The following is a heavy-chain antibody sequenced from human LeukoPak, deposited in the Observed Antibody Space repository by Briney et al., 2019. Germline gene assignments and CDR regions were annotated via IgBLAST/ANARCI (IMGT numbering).Heavy chain of an antibody. J-gene: IGHJ6*04. CDR2: INPNSGGT. V-gene: IGHV1-2*02. CDR1: GYTFTGYY. D-gene: IGHD6-13*01. CDR3: ARKYSSSWPSYYYYGMDV. Sequence: GASVKVSCKASGYTFTGYYMHWVRHAPGQGLEWMGWINPNSGGTNYAQQFQGRVTMTRDTSISTAYMELGRLRSDDTAVYYCARKYSSSWPSYYYYGMDVWGKGTTVTVSS.